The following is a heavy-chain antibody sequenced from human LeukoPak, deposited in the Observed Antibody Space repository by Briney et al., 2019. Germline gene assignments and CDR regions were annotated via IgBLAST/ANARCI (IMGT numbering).Heavy chain of an antibody. CDR3: ARHRSLYDMEVFDI. Sequence: SSETLSLTCTVSGGSISSYYWSWIRQPPVKGLEWIGYINYSGSTNYNPSLKSRVTLSVDTSKNQFSLKLSSVTAADTAVYYCARHRSLYDMEVFDIWGQETMVTVST. D-gene: IGHD3-16*01. J-gene: IGHJ3*02. CDR1: GGSISSYY. CDR2: INYSGST. V-gene: IGHV4-59*08.